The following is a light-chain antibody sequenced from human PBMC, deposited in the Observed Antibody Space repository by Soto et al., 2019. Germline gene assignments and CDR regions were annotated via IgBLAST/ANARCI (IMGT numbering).Light chain of an antibody. CDR3: QKCDYLPI. V-gene: IGKV1-33*01. Sequence: DIQMTQSPSSLSASVGDRVTITCQASHDITSYLNWYQHKPGKAPKLLIYDASILKAGVPSRFSGSGYGTDFTFTISSLQPEDVATYYCQKCDYLPIFGRGTTVDFK. CDR1: HDITSY. J-gene: IGKJ3*01. CDR2: DAS.